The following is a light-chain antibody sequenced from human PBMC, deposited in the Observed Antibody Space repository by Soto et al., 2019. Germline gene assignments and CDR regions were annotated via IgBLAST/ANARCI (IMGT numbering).Light chain of an antibody. V-gene: IGKV3-20*01. Sequence: ELVLTQSPCTLSLSPGRRSTLSCRASLSLPSRSLAWYQQRNGQAPRVXISAASTRAADIPDRFSGSGYGTDFNLTINRLEPEDFAVYYCQQYDYSPRTFGQGTKVDIK. J-gene: IGKJ1*01. CDR1: LSLPSRS. CDR3: QQYDYSPRT. CDR2: AAS.